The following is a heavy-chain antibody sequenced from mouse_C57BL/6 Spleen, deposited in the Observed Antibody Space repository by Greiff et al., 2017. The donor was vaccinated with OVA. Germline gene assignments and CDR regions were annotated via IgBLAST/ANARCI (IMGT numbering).Heavy chain of an antibody. Sequence: QVQLQQPGAELVKPGASVKLSCKASGYTFTSYWMHWVKQRPGQGLEWIGMIHPNSGSTNYNEKFKSKATLTVDKSSSTAYMQLSSLTSEDSAVYDCARCDYDGAGFAYWGQGTLVTVSA. CDR2: IHPNSGST. CDR1: GYTFTSYW. D-gene: IGHD2-4*01. J-gene: IGHJ3*01. CDR3: ARCDYDGAGFAY. V-gene: IGHV1-64*01.